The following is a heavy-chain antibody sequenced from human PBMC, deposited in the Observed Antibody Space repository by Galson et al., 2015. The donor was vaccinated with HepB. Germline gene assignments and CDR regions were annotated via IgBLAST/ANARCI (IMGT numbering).Heavy chain of an antibody. J-gene: IGHJ4*02. Sequence: SLRLSCAGSGFTFQNSALTWVRRTPRKGLEWVSTLSGSGDQSDIADSMKGRFNISRDNSKNTLYLDINTLRAEDTAVYYCVKVRGYCRITTCREPFDSWGQGTPVTVSS. CDR2: LSGSGDQS. V-gene: IGHV3-23*01. D-gene: IGHD2-15*01. CDR3: VKVRGYCRITTCREPFDS. CDR1: GFTFQNSA.